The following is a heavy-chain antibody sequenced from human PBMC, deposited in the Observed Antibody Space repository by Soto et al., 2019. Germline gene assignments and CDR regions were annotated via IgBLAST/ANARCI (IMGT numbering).Heavy chain of an antibody. J-gene: IGHJ5*02. Sequence: GGSLRLSCAASGFTFSSYWMSWVRQAPGKGLEWVANIKQDGSENYYVDSVKGRFTISRDNAKNSLYLQMNSLRAEDTAVYYCARVGLLWFGEPGHWFDPWGQGTLVTVSS. D-gene: IGHD3-10*01. CDR3: ARVGLLWFGEPGHWFDP. CDR2: IKQDGSEN. V-gene: IGHV3-7*01. CDR1: GFTFSSYW.